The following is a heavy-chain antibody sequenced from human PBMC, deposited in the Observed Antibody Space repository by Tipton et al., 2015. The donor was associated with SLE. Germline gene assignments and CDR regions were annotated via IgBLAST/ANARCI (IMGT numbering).Heavy chain of an antibody. V-gene: IGHV3-30-3*01. J-gene: IGHJ6*02. D-gene: IGHD2-21*02. CDR3: ARDHSLPKGSYYYYGMDV. CDR2: ISYDGSNK. CDR1: GFAFSDYT. Sequence: SLRLSCAASGFAFSDYTMSWVRQAPGKGLEWVAVISYDGSNKYYADSVKGRFTISRDNSKNTLYLQMNSLRAEDTAVYYCARDHSLPKGSYYYYGMDVWGQGTTVTVSS.